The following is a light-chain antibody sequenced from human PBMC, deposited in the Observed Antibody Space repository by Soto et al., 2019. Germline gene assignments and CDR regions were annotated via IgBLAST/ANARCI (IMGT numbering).Light chain of an antibody. CDR3: SSDISSATLFV. CDR2: EVS. V-gene: IGLV2-14*01. Sequence: QSVLTQPASVSGSPGQSITISCVGTTSDVGGYNYVSWYQQHPGKAPKLIIYEVSIRPSGVSNRFSGSKSGSTASLTISGLQADDEADYYCSSDISSATLFVFGTGTQLTVL. J-gene: IGLJ1*01. CDR1: TSDVGGYNY.